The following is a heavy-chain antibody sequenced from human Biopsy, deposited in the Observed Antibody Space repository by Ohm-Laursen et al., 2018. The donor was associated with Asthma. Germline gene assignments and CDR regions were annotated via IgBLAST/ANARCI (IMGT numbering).Heavy chain of an antibody. D-gene: IGHD5-12*01. J-gene: IGHJ6*02. CDR3: ARGYSGSDRIVYHYPGLEV. Sequence: ASAKVSCKASGDSFSNYAISWVRQAPGQGLEWMGGLIPVLGTPDHAQMFEGRVTITADESTSTAYMELSSLSSEDTAVYYCARGYSGSDRIVYHYPGLEVWGQGTTVTVSS. CDR1: GDSFSNYA. V-gene: IGHV1-69*13. CDR2: LIPVLGTP.